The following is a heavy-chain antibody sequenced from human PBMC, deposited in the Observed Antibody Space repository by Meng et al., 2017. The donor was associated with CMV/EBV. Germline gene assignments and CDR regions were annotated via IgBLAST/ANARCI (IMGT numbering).Heavy chain of an antibody. CDR2: IYPGDSDT. CDR3: ARQFYDSSGYLIDY. J-gene: IGHJ4*02. CDR1: GYSFTSYW. Sequence: KVSCKGSGYSFTSYWIGWVRQMPGKGLEWMGIIYPGDSDTRYSPSFQGQVIISADKSISTAYLQWSSLKASDTAMYYCARQFYDSSGYLIDYWGQGTLVTVSS. V-gene: IGHV5-51*01. D-gene: IGHD3-22*01.